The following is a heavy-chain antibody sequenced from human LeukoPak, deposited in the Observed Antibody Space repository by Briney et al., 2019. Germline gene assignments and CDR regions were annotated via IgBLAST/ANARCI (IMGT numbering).Heavy chain of an antibody. V-gene: IGHV3-74*01. Sequence: QPGGSLRLSCAASGFTFSTSWMHWVRQAPGKGLVWVARIKSDVRSTDYADSVKGRFTISRDDANNILYLQMNSLRAEDRAVYFCTAIRPDYWGQGTVVTVSS. CDR1: GFTFSTSW. CDR2: IKSDVRST. CDR3: TAIRPDY. D-gene: IGHD2-21*02. J-gene: IGHJ4*02.